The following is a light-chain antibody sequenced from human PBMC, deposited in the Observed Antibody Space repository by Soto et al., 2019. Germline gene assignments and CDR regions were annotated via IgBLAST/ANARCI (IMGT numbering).Light chain of an antibody. V-gene: IGKV4-1*01. J-gene: IGKJ2*01. Sequence: DIVMTQSPDSLAVSLGERATINCKSSQSVLHSSHNENYLVWYQQKPGQPPKLLIYWASTRESGVPDRFSGGGSGTDFTLTISSLQAEDVAFYYCQQYYSTPYTLGRGTKREIK. CDR2: WAS. CDR3: QQYYSTPYT. CDR1: QSVLHSSHNENY.